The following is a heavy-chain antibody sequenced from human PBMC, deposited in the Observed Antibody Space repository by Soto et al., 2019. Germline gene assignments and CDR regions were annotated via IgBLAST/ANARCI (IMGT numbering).Heavy chain of an antibody. CDR3: AKDPLLDSSGWTGHPRTYGMDV. CDR1: GYTFTSYG. V-gene: IGHV1-18*04. J-gene: IGHJ6*02. D-gene: IGHD6-19*01. Sequence: QVQLVQSGAEVKKPGASVKVSCKASGYTFTSYGISWVRQAPGQGLEWMGWISAYNGNTNYAQKLQGRVTMTTDTSTSTAYMELRSLRSDDTAVYYCAKDPLLDSSGWTGHPRTYGMDVWGQGTTVTVSS. CDR2: ISAYNGNT.